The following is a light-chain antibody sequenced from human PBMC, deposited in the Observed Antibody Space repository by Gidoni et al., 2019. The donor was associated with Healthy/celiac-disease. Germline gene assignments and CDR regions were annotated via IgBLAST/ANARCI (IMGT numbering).Light chain of an antibody. J-gene: IGKJ1*01. Sequence: WRASQSVSSSYLAWYQQKPGQAPRLLIYGASSRATGIPDRFSGSGSGTDFTLTISRLEPEDFAVYYCQQYGSSRWTFGQGTKVEIK. CDR2: GAS. CDR3: QQYGSSRWT. V-gene: IGKV3-20*01. CDR1: QSVSSSY.